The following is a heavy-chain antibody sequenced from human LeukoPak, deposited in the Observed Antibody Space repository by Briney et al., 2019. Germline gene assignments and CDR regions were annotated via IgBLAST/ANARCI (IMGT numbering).Heavy chain of an antibody. D-gene: IGHD3-22*01. CDR3: ARGFDSSGYYYFYAFDI. Sequence: PSETLSLTCAVYGGSFSGYYWSWIRQPPGKGLGWIGYIYYSGSTNYNPSLKSRVTISVDTSKNQFSLKLSSVTAADTAVYYCARGFDSSGYYYFYAFDIWGPGTMVTVSS. CDR2: IYYSGST. CDR1: GGSFSGYY. J-gene: IGHJ3*02. V-gene: IGHV4-59*01.